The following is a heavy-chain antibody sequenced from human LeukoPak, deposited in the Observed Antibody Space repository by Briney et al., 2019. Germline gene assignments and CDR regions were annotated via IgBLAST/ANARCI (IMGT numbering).Heavy chain of an antibody. CDR1: GFTFSSYW. J-gene: IGHJ4*02. V-gene: IGHV3-7*01. D-gene: IGHD4-17*01. CDR3: ARERYGDYVTHFDY. CDR2: IKQDGSEK. Sequence: PGGSLRLSCAASGFTFSSYWMSWVRQAPGKGLEWVANIKQDGSEKYYVDSVKGRFTISRDNAKNSLYLQMNSLRAEDTAVYYCARERYGDYVTHFDYWGQGTLVTVSS.